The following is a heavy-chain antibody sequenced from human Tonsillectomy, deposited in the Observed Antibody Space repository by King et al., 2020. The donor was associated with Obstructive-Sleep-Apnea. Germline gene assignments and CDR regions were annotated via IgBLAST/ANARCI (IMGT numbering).Heavy chain of an antibody. Sequence: VQLQESGPGLVRPSETLSLTCTVPGGSITNYYWGWIRQPPGKGLEWIGYIYDSVITDYNPALRGRVTISVDTAKNHRSLRVTSVTAADTAEYFCARWNEGFDYWGQGTLVTVSS. CDR3: ARWNEGFDY. J-gene: IGHJ4*02. V-gene: IGHV4-59*08. CDR1: GGSITNYY. D-gene: IGHD1-1*01. CDR2: IYDSVIT.